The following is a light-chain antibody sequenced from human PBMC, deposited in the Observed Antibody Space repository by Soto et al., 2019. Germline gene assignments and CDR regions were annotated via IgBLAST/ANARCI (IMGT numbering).Light chain of an antibody. V-gene: IGLV2-14*01. CDR1: SSDVGAYTY. J-gene: IGLJ2*01. Sequence: QSVLTQPASVSGSPGQSITISCTGTSSDVGAYTYVSWYQQLPGKAPKLMIFEVSDRPSGVSNRFSGSKSGNTASLTISGLQAEDEADYYCSSYTTSNTLVFGGGTKVTVL. CDR3: SSYTTSNTLV. CDR2: EVS.